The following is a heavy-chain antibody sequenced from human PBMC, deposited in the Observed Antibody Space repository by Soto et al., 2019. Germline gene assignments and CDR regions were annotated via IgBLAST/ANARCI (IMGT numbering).Heavy chain of an antibody. D-gene: IGHD3-3*01. J-gene: IGHJ5*02. V-gene: IGHV3-23*01. Sequence: GGSLRLSCVASGFVFSDHSMHWIRQAPGKGLEWVAGISGSGGSTDHADSVKGRFTISRDNSKNTVYLQMNSLRPEDTAFYHCARKFLTRPGYDSFDPWGQGTLVTVSS. CDR3: ARKFLTRPGYDSFDP. CDR2: ISGSGGST. CDR1: GFVFSDHS.